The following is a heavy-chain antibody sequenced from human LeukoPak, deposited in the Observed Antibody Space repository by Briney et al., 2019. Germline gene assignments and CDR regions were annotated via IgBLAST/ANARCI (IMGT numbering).Heavy chain of an antibody. Sequence: GGSLRLSCAASGFTFSSYAMSWVRQAPGKGLEWVSAISGSGGSTYYADSVKGRFTISRDNSKNTLYLQMNSLRAEDTAVYYCANGLAVAGMSVWSPYYFDYWGQGTLVTVSS. CDR1: GFTFSSYA. CDR2: ISGSGGST. J-gene: IGHJ4*02. CDR3: ANGLAVAGMSVWSPYYFDY. V-gene: IGHV3-23*01. D-gene: IGHD6-19*01.